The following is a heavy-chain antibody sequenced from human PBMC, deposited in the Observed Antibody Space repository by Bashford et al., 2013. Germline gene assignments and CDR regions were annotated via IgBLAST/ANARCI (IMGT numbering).Heavy chain of an antibody. CDR3: ARSGFSSGWWYDY. CDR2: INPNAGDT. J-gene: IGHJ4*02. Sequence: ASVKVSCKASGNIFITYYIHWVRQAPGQGLEWIGWINPNAGDTDYAQKYQGRVTMTRDTSTSTVYMELISLTSDDAAVYYCARSGFSSGWWYDYWGQGTPVTVSS. D-gene: IGHD6-19*01. CDR1: GNIFITYY. V-gene: IGHV1-2*02.